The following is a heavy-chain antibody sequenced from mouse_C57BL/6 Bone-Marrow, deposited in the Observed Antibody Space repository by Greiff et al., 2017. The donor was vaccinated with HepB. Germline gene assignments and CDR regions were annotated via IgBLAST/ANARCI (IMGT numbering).Heavy chain of an antibody. Sequence: QVQLQQSGPELVKPGASVKISCKASGYAFSSSWMNWVKQRPGKGLEWIGRIYPGDGDTNYNEKFKGKATLTADKSSSTAYMELRSLTSEDSAVYFCAGTVVAYYFDYWGQGTTLTVSS. J-gene: IGHJ2*01. CDR2: IYPGDGDT. CDR3: AGTVVAYYFDY. V-gene: IGHV1-82*01. D-gene: IGHD1-1*01. CDR1: GYAFSSSW.